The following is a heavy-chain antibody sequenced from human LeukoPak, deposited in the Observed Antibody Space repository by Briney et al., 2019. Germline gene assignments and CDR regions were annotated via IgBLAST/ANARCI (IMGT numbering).Heavy chain of an antibody. D-gene: IGHD4-17*01. Sequence: GGSLRLPCAASGFTFPRYDMSWVRQAPGKGLECVSAIDRGVGNTYYADSVKGRFTISRDNSRYTLYLQMTNLRADDTAVYYCLKKGQADDFGNPDWGQGALVTVSP. J-gene: IGHJ4*02. CDR1: GFTFPRYD. V-gene: IGHV3-23*01. CDR3: LKKGQADDFGNPD. CDR2: IDRGVGNT.